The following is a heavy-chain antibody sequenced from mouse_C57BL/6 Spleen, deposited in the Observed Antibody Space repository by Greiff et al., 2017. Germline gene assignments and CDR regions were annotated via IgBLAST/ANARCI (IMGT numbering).Heavy chain of an antibody. CDR3: ARHEDYDYSNYVNYAMDY. V-gene: IGHV5-6*01. Sequence: EVQVVESGGDLVKPGGSLKISCAASGFTFSSYGMSWVRQTPDKRLEWVATFRSGGSYTCYPDSVKGRFTISRDNAKNPLYLQMSSLKSEDTAIYDGARHEDYDYSNYVNYAMDYGGQGTSVTVSS. CDR2: FRSGGSYT. J-gene: IGHJ4*01. D-gene: IGHD2-5*01. CDR1: GFTFSSYG.